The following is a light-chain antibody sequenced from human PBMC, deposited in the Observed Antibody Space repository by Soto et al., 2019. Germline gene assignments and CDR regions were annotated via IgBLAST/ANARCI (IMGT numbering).Light chain of an antibody. V-gene: IGKV3-15*01. CDR2: GAS. CDR1: QSVSSN. CDR3: QQYNNWPRT. J-gene: IGKJ1*01. Sequence: EIVMTQSPATLSVSPGERDTLSCRASQSVSSNLAWYQQKPCQAPRLLIYGASTRATGIPARFSGSGSGTEFTLTISSLQSEDFAVYYCQQYNNWPRTFGQGTKV.